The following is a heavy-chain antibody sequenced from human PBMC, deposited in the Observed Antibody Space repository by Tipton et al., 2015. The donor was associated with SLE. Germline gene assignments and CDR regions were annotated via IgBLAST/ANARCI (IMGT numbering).Heavy chain of an antibody. V-gene: IGHV4-39*01. CDR1: GGSFSSSSYY. Sequence: TLSLTCAVYGGSFSSSSYYWGWIRQPPGKGLEWIGSIYYSGSTYYNPSLKSRVTISVDTSKNQFSLKLSSVTAADTAVYYCARRARYCSSTSCYPWFDPWGQGTLVTVSS. CDR2: IYYSGST. CDR3: ARRARYCSSTSCYPWFDP. J-gene: IGHJ5*02. D-gene: IGHD2-2*01.